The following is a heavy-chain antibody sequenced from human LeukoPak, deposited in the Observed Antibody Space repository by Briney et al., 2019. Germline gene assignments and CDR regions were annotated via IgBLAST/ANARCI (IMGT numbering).Heavy chain of an antibody. J-gene: IGHJ3*02. CDR2: ISSSSSYI. D-gene: IGHD3-10*02. Sequence: KAGGSLRLSCAASGFTFSSYSMNWVRQAPGKGLEWVSSISSSSSYIYYAGSVKGRFTISRDNAKNSLYLQMNSLRAEDTAVYYCARESVPIWGQGTMVTVSS. V-gene: IGHV3-21*01. CDR1: GFTFSSYS. CDR3: ARESVPI.